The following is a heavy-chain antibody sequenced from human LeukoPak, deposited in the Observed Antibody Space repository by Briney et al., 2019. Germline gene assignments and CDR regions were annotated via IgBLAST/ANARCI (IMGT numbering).Heavy chain of an antibody. CDR3: TRATAPPYYYGSGSYSEGYYFDY. V-gene: IGHV3-49*04. CDR2: IRSKAYGGTT. D-gene: IGHD3-10*01. J-gene: IGHJ4*02. Sequence: GGSLRLSCTASGFTFGDYAMSWVRQAPGKGLEWVGFIRSKAYGGTTEYAASVKGRFTISRDYSKSIAYLQMNSLKTEDTAVYYCTRATAPPYYYGSGSYSEGYYFDYWGQGTLVTVSS. CDR1: GFTFGDYA.